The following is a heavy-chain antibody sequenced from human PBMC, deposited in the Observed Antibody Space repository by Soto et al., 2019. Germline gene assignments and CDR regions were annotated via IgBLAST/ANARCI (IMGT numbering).Heavy chain of an antibody. CDR3: TRHLGYYGMDV. CDR1: GYSFTSYW. J-gene: IGHJ6*02. Sequence: GESLKISGKGSGYSFTSYWISWVRQMPGKGLEWMGRVDPSDSYTNYSPSFQGHVTISADKSISTAYLQWSSLKASDTAMYYCTRHLGYYGMDVWGQGTTVTVSS. V-gene: IGHV5-10-1*01. CDR2: VDPSDSYT.